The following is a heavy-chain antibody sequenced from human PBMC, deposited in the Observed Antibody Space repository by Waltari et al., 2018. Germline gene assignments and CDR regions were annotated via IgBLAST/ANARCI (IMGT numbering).Heavy chain of an antibody. CDR2: INTDGTNT. D-gene: IGHD6-13*01. J-gene: IGHJ4*02. CDR3: VLYSSSFLGDC. CDR1: GFIFSNYW. V-gene: IGHV3-74*01. Sequence: EVQLVESGGGLVQPGGSLRLSCAASGFIFSNYWMHWVRQAPGKGLVSVSHINTDGTNTGYADSVKGRFTISRDNAKNTLFLQMDSLTAEDTAVYYCVLYSSSFLGDCWGQGTLVTVSS.